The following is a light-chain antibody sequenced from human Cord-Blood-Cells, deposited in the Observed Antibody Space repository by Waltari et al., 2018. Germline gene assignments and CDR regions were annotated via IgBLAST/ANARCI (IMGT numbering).Light chain of an antibody. Sequence: EIVLTQSPATLSVSPAEGATLSCRASPGVSSNLAWYQQKPGQAPRPLTYGASTRSTGIPARFSGSGSGTEFTLTISSLQSEDFAVYYCQQYNNRPRTFGQGTKVEIK. CDR3: QQYNNRPRT. CDR2: GAS. CDR1: PGVSSN. V-gene: IGKV3-15*01. J-gene: IGKJ1*01.